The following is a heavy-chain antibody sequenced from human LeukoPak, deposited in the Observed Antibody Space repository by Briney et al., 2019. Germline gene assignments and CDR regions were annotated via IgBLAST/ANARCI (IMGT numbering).Heavy chain of an antibody. CDR2: ISYDGSNK. D-gene: IGHD2-2*01. CDR1: GFTFSNYG. Sequence: PGRSLRLSCAASGFTFSNYGIHWVRQAPGKGLEWVAVISYDGSNKYYADSVKGRFTIYRENSKNTLYLQMNSLRAEDTAVYYCAKGYCSSTSCLKTDWGQGALVTVSS. CDR3: AKGYCSSTSCLKTD. J-gene: IGHJ4*02. V-gene: IGHV3-30*18.